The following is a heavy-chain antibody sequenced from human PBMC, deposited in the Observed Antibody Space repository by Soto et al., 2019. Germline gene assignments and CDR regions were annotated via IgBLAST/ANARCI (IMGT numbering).Heavy chain of an antibody. J-gene: IGHJ4*02. Sequence: QVQLVESGGGVVQPGRSLRLSCAASGFMFSSYAMHWVRQAPGKGLEWVAVKTYDGSNKYYADSVKGRVTISRDNSKNPLYLQMNSLRAEDTAVYYCARAGGLLVDYWGQGTLVTVSS. CDR1: GFMFSSYA. V-gene: IGHV3-30-3*01. CDR3: ARAGGLLVDY. D-gene: IGHD1-26*01. CDR2: KTYDGSNK.